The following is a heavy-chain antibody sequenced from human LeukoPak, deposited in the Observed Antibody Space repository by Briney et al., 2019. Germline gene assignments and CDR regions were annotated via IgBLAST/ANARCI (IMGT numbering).Heavy chain of an antibody. CDR2: IYPGDSYT. Sequence: GESLKISCKGSGYSFTSYWIGWVRQMPGKGLEWMGIIYPGDSYTGYSPSFQGQVTISADKSISTAYLQWSSLKASDTAMYYCARLGVNHYDTLFLFDYWGQGTLVTVSS. V-gene: IGHV5-51*01. J-gene: IGHJ4*02. D-gene: IGHD3-22*01. CDR3: ARLGVNHYDTLFLFDY. CDR1: GYSFTSYW.